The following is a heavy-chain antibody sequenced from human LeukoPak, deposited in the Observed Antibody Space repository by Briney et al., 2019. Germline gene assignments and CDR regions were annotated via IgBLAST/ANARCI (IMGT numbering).Heavy chain of an antibody. CDR1: GYTFISYA. CDR3: ARDLGYCTGGTCYPNRFDP. Sequence: ASVKVSCKASGYTFISYAMHWVRQAPGQRLEWIGWINAGNDNTKYSQKFQGRVTITRDTSASTAYMELNSLRSEDTAVYYCARDLGYCTGGTCYPNRFDPWGQGTLVTVPS. CDR2: INAGNDNT. D-gene: IGHD2-15*01. J-gene: IGHJ5*02. V-gene: IGHV1-3*01.